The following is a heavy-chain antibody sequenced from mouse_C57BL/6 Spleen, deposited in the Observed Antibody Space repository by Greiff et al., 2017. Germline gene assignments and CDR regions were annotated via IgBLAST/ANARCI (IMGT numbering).Heavy chain of an antibody. D-gene: IGHD3-2*02. CDR3: ARSGSSGSFFDY. CDR2: IYPGSGST. Sequence: VKLMESGPELVRPGASVKISCKAPGYTFTSHWMQWVRQRPGQGLEWIGEIYPGSGSTHYNEKFKGKATLTVDTSSSTAYLQLSSLTSEDSAVYFCARSGSSGSFFDYWGQGTTLTVSS. CDR1: GYTFTSHW. J-gene: IGHJ2*01. V-gene: IGHV1-56*01.